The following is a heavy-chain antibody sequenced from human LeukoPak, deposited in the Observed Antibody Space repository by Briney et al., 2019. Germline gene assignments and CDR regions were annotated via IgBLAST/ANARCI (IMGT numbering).Heavy chain of an antibody. CDR2: IYYSGST. CDR1: GGSISSGGYS. CDR3: AKGAGGFSYYNWFDP. J-gene: IGHJ5*02. D-gene: IGHD5-18*01. V-gene: IGHV4-30-4*07. Sequence: SQTLSLTCAVSGGSISSGGYSWSWIRQPPGKGLEWIGYIYYSGSTYYNPSLESRVTISVDTSKNQFSLKLASVTAADTAIYYCAKGAGGFSYYNWFDPWGQGTLVTVSS.